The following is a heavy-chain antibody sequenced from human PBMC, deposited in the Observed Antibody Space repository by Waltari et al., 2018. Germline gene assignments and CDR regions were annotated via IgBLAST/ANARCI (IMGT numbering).Heavy chain of an antibody. CDR2: IKQDGSDI. V-gene: IGHV3-7*01. CDR1: GFTFSDYW. J-gene: IGHJ4*02. D-gene: IGHD3-10*01. Sequence: EVQLVESGGGLVQPGGSLRLSCLVSGFTFSDYWMSWVRQAPGKGLGWVDNIKQDGSDIYDADSVKGRFTISRDNAKNSLYLQMNSLRAEDTAVYYCARDVGNVGGNYWGQGTLVTVSS. CDR3: ARDVGNVGGNY.